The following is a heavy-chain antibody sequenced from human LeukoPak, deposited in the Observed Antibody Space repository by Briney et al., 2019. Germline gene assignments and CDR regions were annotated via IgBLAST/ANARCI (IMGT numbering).Heavy chain of an antibody. D-gene: IGHD3-10*01. CDR1: GCTFSSYA. V-gene: IGHV1-69*13. Sequence: SLKVSCKAFGCTFSSYAISWVRQAPGQGLERMGGIIPIFGTANYAQKFQGRVTITADESTSTAYMELSSLRSEDTAVYYCARSWFGELPDYWGQGTLVTVSS. J-gene: IGHJ4*02. CDR2: IIPIFGTA. CDR3: ARSWFGELPDY.